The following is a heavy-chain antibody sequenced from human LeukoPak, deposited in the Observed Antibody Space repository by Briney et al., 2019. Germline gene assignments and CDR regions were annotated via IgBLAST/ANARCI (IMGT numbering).Heavy chain of an antibody. CDR3: ARENIRDLGVFDY. CDR2: IIPIFGTA. D-gene: IGHD3-16*01. V-gene: IGHV1-69*01. CDR1: GGTFSSYA. J-gene: IGHJ4*02. Sequence: GASVKVSCKASGGTFSSYAISWVRQAPGQGLEWMGGIIPIFGTANYAQKFQGRVTITADESTSTAYMELSSLRSEDTAVYYCARENIRDLGVFDYRGQGTLVTVSS.